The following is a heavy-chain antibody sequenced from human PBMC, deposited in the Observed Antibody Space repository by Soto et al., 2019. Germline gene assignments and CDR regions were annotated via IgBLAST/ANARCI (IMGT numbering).Heavy chain of an antibody. CDR1: GYSFTSYW. Sequence: GESLKISCKGSGYSFTSYWIGWVRQMPGEGLEWMGIIYPGDSDTRYSPSFEGQVTMSGDKSISTAYVQWDSLKASDTAMYYCARLDDYGYTIDYWGQGSLVTVSS. D-gene: IGHD5-12*01. J-gene: IGHJ4*02. V-gene: IGHV5-51*01. CDR3: ARLDDYGYTIDY. CDR2: IYPGDSDT.